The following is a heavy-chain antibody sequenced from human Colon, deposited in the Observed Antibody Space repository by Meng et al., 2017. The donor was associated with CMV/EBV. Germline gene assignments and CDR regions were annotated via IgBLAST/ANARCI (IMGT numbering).Heavy chain of an antibody. V-gene: IGHV3-74*01. D-gene: IGHD2-2*01. J-gene: IGHJ4*01. CDR2: IHADGSNI. CDR3: AKASCTTACYWEGRADY. CDR1: GFDFRGYC. Sequence: GGSLRLSCVASGFDFRGYCMHWVHHGPGKGLQWVSRIHADGSNIVYADSVKGRFTVSRDNAKNTLYLQMNSLRAEDTAVYYCAKASCTTACYWEGRADYWGRGTMVTVSS.